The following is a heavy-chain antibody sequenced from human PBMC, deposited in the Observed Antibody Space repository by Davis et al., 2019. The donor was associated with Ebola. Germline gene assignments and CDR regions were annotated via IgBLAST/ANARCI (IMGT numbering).Heavy chain of an antibody. V-gene: IGHV5-51*01. CDR2: IYPGDSDT. D-gene: IGHD3-10*01. J-gene: IGHJ6*02. CDR1: GYSFTSYW. Sequence: GESLKISCKGSGYSFTSYWIRWVRQMPGKGLEWMGIIYPGDSDTRYSPSFQGQVTISADKSISTAYLQWSSLKASDTAMYYCARHLPVTYYYGSGSYYSYGMDVWGQGTTVTVSS. CDR3: ARHLPVTYYYGSGSYYSYGMDV.